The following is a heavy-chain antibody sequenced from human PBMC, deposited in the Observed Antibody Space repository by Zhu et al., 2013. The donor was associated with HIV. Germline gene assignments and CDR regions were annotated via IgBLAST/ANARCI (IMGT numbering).Heavy chain of an antibody. CDR1: GGTFSSYA. CDR3: ARGLLRFLEWLPSPDNYYYYGMDV. V-gene: IGHV1-69*01. D-gene: IGHD3-3*01. Sequence: QVQLVQSGAEVKKPGSSVKVSCKASGGTFSSYAISWVRQAPGQGLEWMGGIIPIFGTANYAQKFQGRVTITADESTSTAYMELSSLRSEDTAVYYCARGLLRFLEWLPSPDNYYYYGMDVWGQGTTVTVSS. CDR2: IIPIFGTA. J-gene: IGHJ6*02.